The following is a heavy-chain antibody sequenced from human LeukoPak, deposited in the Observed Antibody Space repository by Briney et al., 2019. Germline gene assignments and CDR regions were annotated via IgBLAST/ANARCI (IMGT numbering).Heavy chain of an antibody. CDR1: GFTFSNAW. V-gene: IGHV3-21*06. Sequence: KPGGSLRLSRAASGFTFSNAWMSWVRQAPGKGLEWVSCIGGSSDSYIYYADSVKGRFTISRDNAKNSLFLQMNSLRAEDTAVYYCARVVRSSGTYNFDYWGQGTLVTVSS. J-gene: IGHJ4*02. CDR2: IGGSSDSYI. D-gene: IGHD6-13*01. CDR3: ARVVRSSGTYNFDY.